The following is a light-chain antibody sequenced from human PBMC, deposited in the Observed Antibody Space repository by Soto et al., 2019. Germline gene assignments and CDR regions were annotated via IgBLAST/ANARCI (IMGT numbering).Light chain of an antibody. Sequence: ETELPHFSGDPTLSPGERPSLSCRASQGLSGTYLAWYQQKPGQAPRLLIYGASSRATGIADRFNGSLTGRESWLIVISLRNEWWTVYYGQEYTNSLARTFGQGTRLEIK. J-gene: IGKJ5*01. CDR3: QEYTNSLART. CDR2: GAS. V-gene: IGKV3-20*01. CDR1: QGLSGTY.